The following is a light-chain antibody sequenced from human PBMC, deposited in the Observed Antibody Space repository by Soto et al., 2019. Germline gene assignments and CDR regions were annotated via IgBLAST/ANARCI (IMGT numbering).Light chain of an antibody. V-gene: IGKV1-39*01. CDR1: QSISNY. Sequence: DIQMTQSPSSLSASVGDRVTITCRASQSISNYLNWYQQKPGKAPNLLIYATSSLQSGVPSRFSGSGSGTDFTLTISSLQPEDFATYYCQQSYNTPPPFGQGTKLEIK. CDR2: ATS. J-gene: IGKJ2*01. CDR3: QQSYNTPPP.